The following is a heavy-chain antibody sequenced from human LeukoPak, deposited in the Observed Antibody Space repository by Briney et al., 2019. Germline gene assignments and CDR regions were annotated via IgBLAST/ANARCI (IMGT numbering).Heavy chain of an antibody. D-gene: IGHD1-26*01. V-gene: IGHV3-15*01. Sequence: GGSLRLSCAASGFTFSNAWMSWVRQAPGKGLEWVGRIKSKTDGGTTDYAAPVKGRFTISRDDSKNTLYLQMNSLKTEDTAVYYRTTGGWELGTSYFDYWGQGTLVTVSS. CDR1: GFTFSNAW. CDR3: TTGGWELGTSYFDY. J-gene: IGHJ4*02. CDR2: IKSKTDGGTT.